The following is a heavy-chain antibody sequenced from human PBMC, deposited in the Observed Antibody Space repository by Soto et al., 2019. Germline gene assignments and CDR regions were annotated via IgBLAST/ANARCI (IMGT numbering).Heavy chain of an antibody. CDR2: ISSTTNYI. J-gene: IGHJ6*02. Sequence: AGGSLRLSCAASGFTFTRYSMNWVRQAPGKGLEWVSSISSTTNYIYYGDSMKGRFTISRDRSKCTLFLQMNNLTAEDTAVYFCASDLSPYYYYALDVWGQGTTVTVSS. CDR1: GFTFTRYS. CDR3: ASDLSPYYYYALDV. D-gene: IGHD3-16*02. V-gene: IGHV3-21*04.